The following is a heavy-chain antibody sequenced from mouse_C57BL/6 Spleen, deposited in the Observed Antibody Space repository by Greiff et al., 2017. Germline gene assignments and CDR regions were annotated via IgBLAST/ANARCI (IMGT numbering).Heavy chain of an antibody. Sequence: QVQLQQPGAELVKPGASVKLSCKASGYTFTSYWMQWVKQRPGQGLEWIGEIDPSDSYTNYNQKFKGKATLTVDTSSSTAYMQLSSLTSEDSAVYYCARESKGGYAMDYWGQGTSVTVSS. CDR1: GYTFTSYW. D-gene: IGHD2-5*01. J-gene: IGHJ4*01. CDR2: IDPSDSYT. CDR3: ARESKGGYAMDY. V-gene: IGHV1-50*01.